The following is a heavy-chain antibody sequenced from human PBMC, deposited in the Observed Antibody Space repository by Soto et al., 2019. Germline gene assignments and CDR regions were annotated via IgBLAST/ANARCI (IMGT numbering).Heavy chain of an antibody. CDR2: VSIGGST. V-gene: IGHV3-23*01. J-gene: IGHJ4*02. D-gene: IGHD2-15*01. CDR3: AKRRGAGGHFDY. CDR1: GFTFSSYA. Sequence: DVQLLESGGGLVQPEGSLRLSCAASGFTFSSYAMGWGRQGPGKGLEWVAVVSIGGSTHYADSVRGRFTISRDNSKNTLSLQMNSLTAEDTAVYFCAKRRGAGGHFDYWAQGALVTFSS.